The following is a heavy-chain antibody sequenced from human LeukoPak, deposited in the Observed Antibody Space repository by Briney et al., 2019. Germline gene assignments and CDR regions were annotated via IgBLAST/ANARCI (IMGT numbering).Heavy chain of an antibody. Sequence: SETLSLTCTVSGGSISSSHYWGWIRQPPGKGLEWIGYISYSGSTNCNPSLKSRVTISVDTSKNQFSLKLSAVTAADTAVYYCARGNTAMATRYYFDYWGQGTLVTVSS. CDR2: ISYSGST. CDR1: GGSISSSHY. CDR3: ARGNTAMATRYYFDY. V-gene: IGHV4-59*11. D-gene: IGHD5-18*01. J-gene: IGHJ4*02.